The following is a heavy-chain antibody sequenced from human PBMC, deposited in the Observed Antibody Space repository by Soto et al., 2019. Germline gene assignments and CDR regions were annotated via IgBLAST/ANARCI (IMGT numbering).Heavy chain of an antibody. Sequence: GGSLRLSCAASGFTFSNAWMNWVRQAPGKGLEWVGRIKSKTDGGTTDYAAPVKGRFTISRDDSKNTLYLQMNSLKTEDTAVYYCTTSPYGSGSYFWVGYFDYWGQGTLVTVSS. D-gene: IGHD3-10*01. CDR3: TTSPYGSGSYFWVGYFDY. CDR1: GFTFSNAW. V-gene: IGHV3-15*07. J-gene: IGHJ4*02. CDR2: IKSKTDGGTT.